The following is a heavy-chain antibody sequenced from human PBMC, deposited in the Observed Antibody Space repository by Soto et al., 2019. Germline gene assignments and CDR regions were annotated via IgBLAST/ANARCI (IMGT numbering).Heavy chain of an antibody. Sequence: QLQLQESGPGLVKPSETLSLTCTVSGGSISSSSYYWGWIRQPPGKGLEWIGSIYYSGSTYYNPSLKSRVTISVDTSKNQFSLKLSSVTAADTAVYYCARWVMVRGVGADYWGQGTLVTVSS. CDR1: GGSISSSSYY. CDR3: ARWVMVRGVGADY. V-gene: IGHV4-39*01. D-gene: IGHD3-10*01. J-gene: IGHJ4*02. CDR2: IYYSGST.